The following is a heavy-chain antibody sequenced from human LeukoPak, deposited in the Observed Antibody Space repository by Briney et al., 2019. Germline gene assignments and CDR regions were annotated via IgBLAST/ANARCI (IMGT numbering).Heavy chain of an antibody. Sequence: PGGSLRLSCAASGFTFSSYSMNWVRQAPGKGLEWVSSTSSSSSYIYYADSVKGRFNISRDNAKNSLYLQMNRLRAEDTAVYYCARGGLDYYGSGSYYRHFDYWGQGTLVTVSS. CDR2: TSSSSSYI. CDR3: ARGGLDYYGSGSYYRHFDY. CDR1: GFTFSSYS. D-gene: IGHD3-10*01. V-gene: IGHV3-21*01. J-gene: IGHJ4*02.